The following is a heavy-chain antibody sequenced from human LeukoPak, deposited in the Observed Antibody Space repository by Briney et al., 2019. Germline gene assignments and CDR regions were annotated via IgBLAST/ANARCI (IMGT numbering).Heavy chain of an antibody. CDR1: GYTFTGYY. CDR3: ARDHGDYDVVYYYYYMDV. J-gene: IGHJ6*03. CDR2: INPNSGGT. Sequence: GASVKVSCKASGYTFTGYYMHWVRQAPGQGLEWMGRINPNSGGTNYAQKFQGRVTMTRDASISTAYMELSRLRSDDTAMYYCARDHGDYDVVYYYYYMDVWGKGTTVTVSS. V-gene: IGHV1-2*06. D-gene: IGHD4-17*01.